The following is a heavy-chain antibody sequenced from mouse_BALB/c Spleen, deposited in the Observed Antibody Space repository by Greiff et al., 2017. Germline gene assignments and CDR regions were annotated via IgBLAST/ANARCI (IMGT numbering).Heavy chain of an antibody. CDR2: INPYNDGT. CDR3: ARLLLRNLWYFDV. CDR1: GYTFTSYV. Sequence: EVQLQQSGPELVKPGASVKMSCKASGYTFTSYVMHWVKQKPGQGLEWIGYINPYNDGTKYNEKFKGKATLTSDKSSSTAYMELSSLTSEDSAVYYCARLLLRNLWYFDVWGAGTTVTVSS. J-gene: IGHJ1*01. D-gene: IGHD1-1*01. V-gene: IGHV1-14*01.